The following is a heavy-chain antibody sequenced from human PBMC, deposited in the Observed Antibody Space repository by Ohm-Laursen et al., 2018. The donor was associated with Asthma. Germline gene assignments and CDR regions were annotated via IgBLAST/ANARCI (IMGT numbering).Heavy chain of an antibody. CDR1: GFTFSSYA. CDR3: AKDFGVTMIVVVITYYFDY. V-gene: IGHV3-23*01. Sequence: SLRLSCAASGFTFSSYAMSWVRQAPGKGLEWVSAISGSGGSTYYADSVKGRFTISRDNSKNTLYLQMNSLRAEDTAVYYCAKDFGVTMIVVVITYYFDYWGQGTLVTVSS. CDR2: ISGSGGST. D-gene: IGHD3-22*01. J-gene: IGHJ4*02.